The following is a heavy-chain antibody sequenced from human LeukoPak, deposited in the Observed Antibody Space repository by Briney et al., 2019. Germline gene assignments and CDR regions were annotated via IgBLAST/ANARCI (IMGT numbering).Heavy chain of an antibody. CDR2: IRGSSNYI. V-gene: IGHV3-21*01. CDR3: ARLDSSAWFSDY. Sequence: GGSLRLSCAASGFTFSTYNMIWVRQAPGKGLEWVSSIRGSSNYIHYADSVKGRFSISRDNAKSSLYLQMNSLGADDTAVYYCARLDSSAWFSDYWGQGTLVTVSS. D-gene: IGHD6-19*01. CDR1: GFTFSTYN. J-gene: IGHJ4*02.